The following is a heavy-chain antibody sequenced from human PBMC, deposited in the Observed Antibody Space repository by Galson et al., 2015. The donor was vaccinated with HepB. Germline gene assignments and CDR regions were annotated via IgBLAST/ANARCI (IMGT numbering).Heavy chain of an antibody. Sequence: ETLSLTCTVSGDPIRNFYWSWIRQPPGKGLEWIGYIFYSGDANYNPSLKGRVTMSVDTSKSQFSLNLRSVTAADAAVYFCARVLGFGTSDMYYARFDPWGQGILVTVSS. CDR1: GDPIRNFY. V-gene: IGHV4-59*01. J-gene: IGHJ5*02. CDR3: ARVLGFGTSDMYYARFDP. D-gene: IGHD2-8*01. CDR2: IFYSGDA.